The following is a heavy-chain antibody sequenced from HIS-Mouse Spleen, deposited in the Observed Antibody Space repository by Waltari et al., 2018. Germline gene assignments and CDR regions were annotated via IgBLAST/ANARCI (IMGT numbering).Heavy chain of an antibody. J-gene: IGHJ2*01. CDR1: GGSIRRSRYS. CDR3: AREIPYSSSWYDWYFDL. V-gene: IGHV4-39*07. CDR2: IYYSGST. D-gene: IGHD6-13*01. Sequence: QLQLQESGPGLVKPSETLSLPFTASGGSIRRSRYSRGRIRQPPGKGREWIGSIYYSGSTYYNPSLKSRVTISVDTSKNQFSLKLSSVTAADTAVYYCAREIPYSSSWYDWYFDLWGRGTLVTVSS.